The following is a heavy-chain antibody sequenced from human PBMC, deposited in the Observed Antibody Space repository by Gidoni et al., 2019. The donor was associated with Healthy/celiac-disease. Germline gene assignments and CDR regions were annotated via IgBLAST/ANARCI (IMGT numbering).Heavy chain of an antibody. CDR2: INSDGSST. CDR3: ARVYDDILTGYRYGMDV. J-gene: IGHJ6*02. D-gene: IGHD3-9*01. Sequence: EVQLVESGGGLVQPGGSLRLSCAASGVTFSSYWMHWVRQAQGKGLVWVSRINSDGSSTSYADSVKGRFTISRDNAKNTLYLQMNSLRAEDTAVYYCARVYDDILTGYRYGMDVWGQGTTVTVSS. CDR1: GVTFSSYW. V-gene: IGHV3-74*01.